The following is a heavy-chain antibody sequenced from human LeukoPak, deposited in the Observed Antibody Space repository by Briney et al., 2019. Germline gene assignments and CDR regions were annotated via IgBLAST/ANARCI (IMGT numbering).Heavy chain of an antibody. J-gene: IGHJ6*03. CDR2: IRYDGSNK. V-gene: IGHV3-30*02. D-gene: IGHD3-3*01. Sequence: PGGSLRLSCAASGFTFSSYGMHWVRQAPGKGLEWVAFIRYDGSNKYYADSVKGRFTISRDNSKNTLYLQMNSLRAEDTAVYYCARARVHYDFWSGYYSNYYMDVWGKGTTVTVSS. CDR3: ARARVHYDFWSGYYSNYYMDV. CDR1: GFTFSSYG.